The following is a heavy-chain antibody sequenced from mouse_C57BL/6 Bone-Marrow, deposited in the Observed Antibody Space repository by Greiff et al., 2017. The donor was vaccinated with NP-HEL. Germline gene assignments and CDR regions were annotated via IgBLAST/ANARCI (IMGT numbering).Heavy chain of an antibody. D-gene: IGHD2-1*01. J-gene: IGHJ4*01. CDR3: ATSGDDDNCVRDY. CDR1: GFNIKNTY. V-gene: IGHV14-3*01. Sequence: VQLQQSVAELVRPGASVKLSCTASGFNIKNTYMHWVKQRPEQGLEWIGRIDPANGNTKYAPKFQGKATITVDTSSNTAYLQLRSLTSEDTATYYCATSGDDDNCVRDYWGQGTSLTVSS. CDR2: IDPANGNT.